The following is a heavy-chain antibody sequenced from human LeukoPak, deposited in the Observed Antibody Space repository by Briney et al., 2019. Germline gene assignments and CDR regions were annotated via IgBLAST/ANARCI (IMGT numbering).Heavy chain of an antibody. CDR2: ISSSSSTI. J-gene: IGHJ4*02. D-gene: IGHD3-10*01. CDR3: ARDSVPLLLWFGELYYYFDY. V-gene: IGHV3-48*01. CDR1: GFTFGSYS. Sequence: GGSLRLSXAASGFTFGSYSMNWVRQAPGKGLEWVSYISSSSSTIYYADSVKGRFTISRDNAKNSLYLQMNSLRAEDTAVYYCARDSVPLLLWFGELYYYFDYWGQGTLVTVSS.